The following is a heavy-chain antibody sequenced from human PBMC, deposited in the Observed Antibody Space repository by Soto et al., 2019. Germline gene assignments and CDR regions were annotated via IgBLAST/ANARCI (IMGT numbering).Heavy chain of an antibody. CDR3: ARVAARPSYYYYGMDV. Sequence: PWESLKISCEGSGYSFTTYWIGWVRQMPGKGLEWMGIIYPGDSDTRYSPSFQGQVTISADKSISTAYLQWSSLKASDTAMYYCARVAARPSYYYYGMDVCGQGTTVTVSS. V-gene: IGHV5-51*01. D-gene: IGHD6-6*01. J-gene: IGHJ6*02. CDR2: IYPGDSDT. CDR1: GYSFTTYW.